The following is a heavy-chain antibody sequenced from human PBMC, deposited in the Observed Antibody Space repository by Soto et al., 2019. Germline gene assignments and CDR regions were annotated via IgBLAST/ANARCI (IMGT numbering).Heavy chain of an antibody. Sequence: ASVKVSCKASGGTFSRYAISWVRQAPGQGLEWMGGIIPIFGTANYAQKFQGRVTITADESTSTAYMELSSLRFEDTAGYYCARAIAGPTTTGRLDPWGQGTLVTVPS. V-gene: IGHV1-69*13. CDR1: GGTFSRYA. CDR2: IIPIFGTA. D-gene: IGHD1-26*01. J-gene: IGHJ5*02. CDR3: ARAIAGPTTTGRLDP.